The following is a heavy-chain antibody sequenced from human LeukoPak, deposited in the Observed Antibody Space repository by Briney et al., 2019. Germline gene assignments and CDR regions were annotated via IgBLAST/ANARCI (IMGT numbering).Heavy chain of an antibody. J-gene: IGHJ6*02. CDR2: IIPIFGTA. Sequence: ASVKVSCKASGGTFSSYAISWVRQAPGQGLEWMGGIIPIFGTANYAQKFQGRVTITADESTSTAYMELSSLRSEDTAVYYCARVASITIFGDTYYYYGMDVWGQGTTVTVSS. D-gene: IGHD3-3*01. V-gene: IGHV1-69*13. CDR3: ARVASITIFGDTYYYYGMDV. CDR1: GGTFSSYA.